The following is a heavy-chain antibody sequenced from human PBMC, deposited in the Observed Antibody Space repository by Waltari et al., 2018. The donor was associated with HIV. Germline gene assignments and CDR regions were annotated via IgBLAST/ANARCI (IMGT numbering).Heavy chain of an antibody. CDR3: ARVGSSWNFGSHNFDI. CDR1: GYTFLDYY. Sequence: QVQLVQSGAEVKKPGASVTVSCKHSGYTFLDYYITWVRQAPGQGLEWMGWINPDSGVTKSGQKFQGRVTMTRDTSTSTVFLQLSGLRSDDTGVYYCARVGSSWNFGSHNFDIWGQGTMVTVSS. J-gene: IGHJ3*02. CDR2: INPDSGVT. V-gene: IGHV1-2*02. D-gene: IGHD1-7*01.